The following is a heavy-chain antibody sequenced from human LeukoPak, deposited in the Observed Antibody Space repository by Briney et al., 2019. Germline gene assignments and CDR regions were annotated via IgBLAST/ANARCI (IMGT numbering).Heavy chain of an antibody. J-gene: IGHJ4*02. CDR1: GGSISSYY. V-gene: IGHV4-4*07. CDR2: IYSSGST. D-gene: IGHD3-22*01. CDR3: AREGSMMVVQYYFDY. Sequence: SETLSLTCTVSGGSISSYYWSWIRQPAGKRLEWIGRIYSSGSTKYNPSLKSRVTISVDKSKNQVSLKLSSVTAADTAVYYCAREGSMMVVQYYFDYWGQGTLVTVSS.